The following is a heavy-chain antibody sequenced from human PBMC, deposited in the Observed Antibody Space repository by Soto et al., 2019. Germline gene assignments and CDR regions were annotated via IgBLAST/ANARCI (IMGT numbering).Heavy chain of an antibody. CDR3: ARDQPGYSYGYGLGY. CDR2: ISSSSSYI. J-gene: IGHJ4*02. Sequence: PGGSLRLSCAASRFTFSSYSMNWVRQAPGKWLEWVSSISSSSSYIYYADSVKGRFTISRDNAKNSLYLQMNSLRAEDTAVYYCARDQPGYSYGYGLGYWGQGTLVTVSS. D-gene: IGHD5-18*01. V-gene: IGHV3-21*01. CDR1: RFTFSSYS.